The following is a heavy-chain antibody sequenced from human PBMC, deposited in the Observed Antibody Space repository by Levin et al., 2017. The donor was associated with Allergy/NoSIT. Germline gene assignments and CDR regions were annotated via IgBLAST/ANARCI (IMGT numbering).Heavy chain of an antibody. D-gene: IGHD1-7*01. CDR3: ARDRESTGTTDY. Sequence: SETLSLTCTVSGGSVSSGSYYWSWIRQPPGKGLEWIGYIYYSGSTNYNPSLKSRVTISVDTSKNQFSLKLSSVTAADTAVYYCARDRESTGTTDYWGQGTLVTVSS. CDR2: IYYSGST. J-gene: IGHJ4*02. CDR1: GGSVSSGSYY. V-gene: IGHV4-61*01.